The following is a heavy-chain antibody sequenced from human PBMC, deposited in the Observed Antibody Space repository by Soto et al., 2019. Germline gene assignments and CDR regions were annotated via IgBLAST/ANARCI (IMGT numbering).Heavy chain of an antibody. D-gene: IGHD1-1*01. J-gene: IGHJ6*03. CDR2: INGDGRVT. V-gene: IGHV3-74*01. Sequence: PGGSLRLSCAASGFTFSTYWMHWVRQAPGKGLVWVSRINGDGRVTTYADSVKGRFTVSRDNAKNTLYLEMNSLRAEDTAVYYCARVGTGYYYKDVWGKGTTVTVSS. CDR1: GFTFSTYW. CDR3: ARVGTGYYYKDV.